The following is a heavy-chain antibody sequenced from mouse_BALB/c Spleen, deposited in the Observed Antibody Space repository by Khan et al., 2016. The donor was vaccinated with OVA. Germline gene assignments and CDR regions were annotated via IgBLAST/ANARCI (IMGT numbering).Heavy chain of an antibody. D-gene: IGHD2-10*02. J-gene: IGHJ3*01. CDR3: ARGSYGPY. CDR2: ILPGSGIT. V-gene: IGHV1-9*01. Sequence: QVQLQQSGAELMKPGASVRISCKATGYTFNTYWIQWIKQRPGYGLEWIGEILPGSGITNYNEKFKDKATFTADTSSNTAYMQLSSLTSEDSAVYYWARGSYGPYWGQGTLVTVSA. CDR1: GYTFNTYW.